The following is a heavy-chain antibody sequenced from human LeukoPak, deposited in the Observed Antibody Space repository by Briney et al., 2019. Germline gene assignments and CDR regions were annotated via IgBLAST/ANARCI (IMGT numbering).Heavy chain of an antibody. CDR2: FDPEDGET. V-gene: IGHV1-24*01. CDR3: ATSFSVVVTAKLPDAFDI. D-gene: IGHD2-21*02. Sequence: ASVKVSCKVSGYTLTELSMHWVRQAPGKGLEWMGGFDPEDGETIYAQKFQGRVTMTEDTPTDTAYMELSSLRSEGTAVYYCATSFSVVVTAKLPDAFDIWGQGTMVTVPS. CDR1: GYTLTELS. J-gene: IGHJ3*02.